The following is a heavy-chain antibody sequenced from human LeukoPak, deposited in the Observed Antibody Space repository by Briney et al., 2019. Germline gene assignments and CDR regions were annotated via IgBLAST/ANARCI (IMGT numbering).Heavy chain of an antibody. V-gene: IGHV3-64*01. CDR1: GFTFSSYA. J-gene: IGHJ4*02. Sequence: GGSLRLSCAASGFTFSSYAMHWVRQAPGKGLEYVSAISSNGSSTYYANSVKGRFTISRDNSKNTLYLQMGSPRAEDTAIYYCAREDDWNYEDYWGQGTLVTVSS. CDR2: ISSNGSST. D-gene: IGHD1-7*01. CDR3: AREDDWNYEDY.